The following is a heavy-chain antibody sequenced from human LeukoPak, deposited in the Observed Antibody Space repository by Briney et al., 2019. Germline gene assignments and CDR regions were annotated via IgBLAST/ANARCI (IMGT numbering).Heavy chain of an antibody. CDR2: IYYSGST. Sequence: SETLSLTCTVSGGSISSYYWSWIRQPPGKGLEWIGYIYYSGSTNYNPSLKSRVTISVDTSKNQFSLKLSSVTAADTAVYYCARGVRQRWLQGKPPDAFDIWGQGTMVTVSS. V-gene: IGHV4-59*01. D-gene: IGHD5-24*01. CDR3: ARGVRQRWLQGKPPDAFDI. J-gene: IGHJ3*02. CDR1: GGSISSYY.